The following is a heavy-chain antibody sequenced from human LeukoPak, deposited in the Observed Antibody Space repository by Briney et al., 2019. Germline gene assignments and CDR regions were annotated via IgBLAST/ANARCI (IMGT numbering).Heavy chain of an antibody. CDR2: IYYSGST. CDR3: ARVYDSSGYYLFDY. CDR1: GGSFSSSSYY. D-gene: IGHD3-22*01. J-gene: IGHJ4*02. Sequence: SETLSLTCTVSGGSFSSSSYYWGWIRQPPGKGLEWIGSIYYSGSTYYNPSLKSRVTISVDTSKNQFSLKLSSVTAADTAVYYCARVYDSSGYYLFDYWGQGTLVTVSS. V-gene: IGHV4-39*01.